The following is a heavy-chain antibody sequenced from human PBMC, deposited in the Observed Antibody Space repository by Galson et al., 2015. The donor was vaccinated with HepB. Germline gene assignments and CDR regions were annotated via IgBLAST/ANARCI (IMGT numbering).Heavy chain of an antibody. CDR2: INPNSGGT. V-gene: IGHV1-2*02. Sequence: SVKVSCKASGYTFTGYYMHWVRQAPGQGLEWMGWINPNSGGTNYAQKFQGRVTMTRDTSISTAYMELSRLRSDDTAVYYCARGNIVVVTGAYYFDYWGQGTLVTVSS. J-gene: IGHJ4*02. CDR1: GYTFTGYY. D-gene: IGHD2-21*02. CDR3: ARGNIVVVTGAYYFDY.